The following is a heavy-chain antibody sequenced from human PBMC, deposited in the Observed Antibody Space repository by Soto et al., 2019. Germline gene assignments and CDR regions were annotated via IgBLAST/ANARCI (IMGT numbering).Heavy chain of an antibody. CDR3: ARDTGSYLDAFDI. J-gene: IGHJ3*02. Sequence: GESLKISCAASGFTVSSNYMSWVRQAPGKGLEWVSVIYSGGSTYYADSVKGRFTISRDNSKNTLYLQMNSLRAEDTAVYYCARDTGSYLDAFDIWGQGTMVTVSS. D-gene: IGHD1-26*01. V-gene: IGHV3-66*01. CDR2: IYSGGST. CDR1: GFTVSSNY.